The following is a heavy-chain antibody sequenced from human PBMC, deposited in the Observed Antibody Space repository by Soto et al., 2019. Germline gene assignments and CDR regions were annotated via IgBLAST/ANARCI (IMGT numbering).Heavy chain of an antibody. V-gene: IGHV3-23*01. CDR1: GFTFENFG. J-gene: IGHJ5*02. CDR3: AKNQGVELVPLATVDWFDP. Sequence: GGSLRLSCAASGFTFENFGMSWVRQAPGKGLEWISSISGSGLNKYYADSVKGRFTISRDNSKNTVYLELSNPRAEDTAVYHCAKNQGVELVPLATVDWFDPWGQGSVVTVSS. CDR2: ISGSGLNK. D-gene: IGHD1-26*01.